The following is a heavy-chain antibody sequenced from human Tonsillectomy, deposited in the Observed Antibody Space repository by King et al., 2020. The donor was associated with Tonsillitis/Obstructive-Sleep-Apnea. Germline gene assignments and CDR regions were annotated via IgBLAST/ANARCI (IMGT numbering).Heavy chain of an antibody. V-gene: IGHV3-30*18. CDR2: ISNDGSNK. CDR1: GFTLSSYG. Sequence: VQLVESGGGVVQPGRSLRLSCAASGFTLSSYGMNWVRQAPGKGLEWVAFISNDGSNKYYADSVKGRFTISRDNSKNTLYLQMNSLRAEDTAVYYCAKSAISGYSDYYYYYMDVWGKGTTVTVSS. J-gene: IGHJ6*03. CDR3: AKSAISGYSDYYYYYMDV. D-gene: IGHD3-22*01.